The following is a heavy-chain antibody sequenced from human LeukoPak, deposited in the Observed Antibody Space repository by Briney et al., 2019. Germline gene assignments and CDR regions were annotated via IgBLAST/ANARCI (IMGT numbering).Heavy chain of an antibody. CDR1: GGSISNSNYY. V-gene: IGHV4-39*01. D-gene: IGHD1-14*01. CDR2: IYYSGTT. CDR3: ARQNPGADY. J-gene: IGHJ4*02. Sequence: SETLSLTCTVSGGSISNSNYYWGWIRQPPGKGLEWIGSIYYSGTTNYNPSLKSRVAISVDTSKNQFSLKLISVTAADTAVYYCARQNPGADYWGQGTLVTVSS.